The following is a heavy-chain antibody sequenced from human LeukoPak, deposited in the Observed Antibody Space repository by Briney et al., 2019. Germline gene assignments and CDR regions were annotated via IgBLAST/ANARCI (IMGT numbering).Heavy chain of an antibody. CDR3: AKSGLNRFDY. J-gene: IGHJ4*02. CDR1: GFTFSSYA. Sequence: GGSLRLSCAASGFTFSSYAMSWVRQAPGKGLEWVSTFSGSGGNTYYADYVKGRFTISRDNSKNALYLLMNSLSAEDTAVYYCAKSGLNRFDYWGQGTPVTVSS. D-gene: IGHD2-15*01. V-gene: IGHV3-23*01. CDR2: FSGSGGNT.